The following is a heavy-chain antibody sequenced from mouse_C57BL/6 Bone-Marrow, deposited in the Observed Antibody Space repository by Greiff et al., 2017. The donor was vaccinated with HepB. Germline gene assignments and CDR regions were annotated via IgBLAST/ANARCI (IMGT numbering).Heavy chain of an antibody. CDR1: GYTFTSYG. V-gene: IGHV1-81*01. J-gene: IGHJ3*01. D-gene: IGHD2-4*01. CDR3: AREAFYYDYDTWFAY. CDR2: IYPRSGHT. Sequence: QVQLKQSGAELARPGASVKLSCKASGYTFTSYGISWVTQRTGQGLEWIGEIYPRSGHTYYNEKFKGKATLTADKSSSTAYMELRSLTSEDSAVYFCAREAFYYDYDTWFAYWGQGTLVTVSA.